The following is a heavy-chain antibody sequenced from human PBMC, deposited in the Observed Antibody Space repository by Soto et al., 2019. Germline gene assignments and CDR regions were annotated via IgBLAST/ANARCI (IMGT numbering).Heavy chain of an antibody. CDR3: ARTPFVGATVDY. D-gene: IGHD1-26*01. J-gene: IGHJ4*02. CDR1: GYTLTSDD. CDR2: MNPNNGNT. V-gene: IGHV1-8*01. Sequence: ASVKVSCKASGYTLTSDDFNWVRQATGQGREWMGWMNPNNGNTAYAQKFQGRVNITRDTSASPAYMELSSLRSEDTAVYYCARTPFVGATVDYWGQGTLVTVSS.